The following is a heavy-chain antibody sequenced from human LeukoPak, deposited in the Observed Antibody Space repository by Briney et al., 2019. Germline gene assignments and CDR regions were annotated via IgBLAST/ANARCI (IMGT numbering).Heavy chain of an antibody. CDR3: AKDTGRYFDWFQGFDP. D-gene: IGHD3-9*01. J-gene: IGHJ5*02. CDR1: GFTFSSYA. Sequence: GGSLRLSCAASGFTFSSYAMNWVRQAPGKGLEWVSSITWNNGNTDYADSVKGRFTISRDNAKKSLYLQMNSLRAEDTAFYYCAKDTGRYFDWFQGFDPWGQGTLVTVSS. CDR2: ITWNNGNT. V-gene: IGHV3-9*01.